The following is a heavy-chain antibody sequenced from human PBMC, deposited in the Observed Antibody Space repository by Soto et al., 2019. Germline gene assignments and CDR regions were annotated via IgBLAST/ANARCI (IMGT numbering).Heavy chain of an antibody. D-gene: IGHD6-13*01. Sequence: SVKVSCKXSGFTFTSSAVQWVRQARGQRLEWIGWIVVGSGNTNYAQKFQERVTITRDMSTSTAYMELSSLRSEDTAVYYCAATYSSSWSEVWFDPWGQGTLVTVSS. J-gene: IGHJ5*02. CDR3: AATYSSSWSEVWFDP. CDR1: GFTFTSSA. CDR2: IVVGSGNT. V-gene: IGHV1-58*01.